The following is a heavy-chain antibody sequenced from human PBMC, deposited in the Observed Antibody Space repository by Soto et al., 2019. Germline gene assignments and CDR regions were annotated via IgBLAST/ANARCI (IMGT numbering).Heavy chain of an antibody. V-gene: IGHV1-8*01. CDR2: LNPNSGDT. Sequence: ASVKVSCKASGYTFSSYDINWVRQATGQGLEWMGWLNPNSGDTDYAQKFQGRVTLTRNTSINTAYIELSSLTSDDTAVYYCAASGGGWYLYWGQGNLVPVSS. CDR3: AASGGGWYLY. D-gene: IGHD6-19*01. CDR1: GYTFSSYD. J-gene: IGHJ4*02.